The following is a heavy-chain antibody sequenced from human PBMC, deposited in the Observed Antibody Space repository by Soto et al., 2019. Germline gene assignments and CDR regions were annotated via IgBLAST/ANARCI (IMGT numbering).Heavy chain of an antibody. CDR2: IIPIVGSA. V-gene: IGHV1-69*01. J-gene: IGHJ6*02. CDR1: GGTFSSYA. D-gene: IGHD2-2*01. Sequence: QVQLVQSGAEVKKPGSSVKVSCKASGGTFSSYAISWVRQAPGQGLEWMGGIIPIVGSANYAQKFQGRVTITADESTSTAYMELSSLRSEDTAVYYCARSQGSSTSLEIYYYYYGMDVWGQGTTVTVSS. CDR3: ARSQGSSTSLEIYYYYYGMDV.